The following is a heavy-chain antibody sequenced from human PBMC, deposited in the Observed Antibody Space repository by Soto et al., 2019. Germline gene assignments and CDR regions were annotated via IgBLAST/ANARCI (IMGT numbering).Heavy chain of an antibody. V-gene: IGHV3-23*01. D-gene: IGHD6-13*01. CDR2: ISGSGGST. J-gene: IGHJ4*02. Sequence: EVQLLESGGGLVQPGGSLRLSCAASGFTFSSYAMSWVRQAPGKGLEWVSAISGSGGSTYYADSVKGRFTISRDNSKNTLYLQINILRAEDTAVSYCAKRMPYSSSWYEDYWGQGTLVTVSS. CDR1: GFTFSSYA. CDR3: AKRMPYSSSWYEDY.